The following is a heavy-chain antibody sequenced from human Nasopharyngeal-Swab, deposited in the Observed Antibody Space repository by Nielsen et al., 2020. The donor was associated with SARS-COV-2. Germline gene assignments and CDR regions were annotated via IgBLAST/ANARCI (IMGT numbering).Heavy chain of an antibody. Sequence: ASVKVSCKASGYTFTAYYMHWVRQAPGQGLERMGWINANSGGIKYAQKFQGRVTMARDTSITTAYMEMSRLRSDDTAVYYCARGGKPITMVRGITPPGENWFDPWGQGTLVTVSS. D-gene: IGHD3-10*01. CDR3: ARGGKPITMVRGITPPGENWFDP. V-gene: IGHV1-2*02. CDR1: GYTFTAYY. J-gene: IGHJ5*02. CDR2: INANSGGI.